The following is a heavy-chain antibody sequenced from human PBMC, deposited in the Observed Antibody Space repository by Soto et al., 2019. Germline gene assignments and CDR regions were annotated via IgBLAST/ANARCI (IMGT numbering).Heavy chain of an antibody. D-gene: IGHD3-10*01. CDR2: IYYSGST. Sequence: SSETLSLTCTVSGGSISSYYWSWIRQPPGKGLEWIGYIYYSGSTNYNPSLKSRVTISVDTSKNQFSLKLSSVTAADTAVYYCARGGLARVWGGYYYYGMDVWGQGTTVTVSS. V-gene: IGHV4-59*01. J-gene: IGHJ6*02. CDR3: ARGGLARVWGGYYYYGMDV. CDR1: GGSISSYY.